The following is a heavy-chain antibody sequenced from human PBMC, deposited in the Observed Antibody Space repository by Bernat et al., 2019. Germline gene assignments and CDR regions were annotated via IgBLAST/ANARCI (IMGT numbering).Heavy chain of an antibody. J-gene: IGHJ3*02. D-gene: IGHD1-7*01. CDR2: ISYDGSNK. Sequence: QVQLVESGGGVVQPGRSLRLSCAASGFTFSSYAMHWVRQAPGKGLEWVAVISYDGSNKYYADSVKGRFTISRDNSKNTLYLQMNSLRAEDTAVYYWERSGRTGTTGAFDIWGQGTMVTVAS. CDR1: GFTFSSYA. CDR3: ERSGRTGTTGAFDI. V-gene: IGHV3-30*01.